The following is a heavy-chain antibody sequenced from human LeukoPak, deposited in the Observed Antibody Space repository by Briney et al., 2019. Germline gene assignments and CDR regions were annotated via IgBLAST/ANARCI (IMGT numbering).Heavy chain of an antibody. V-gene: IGHV1-18*01. CDR3: ARTPQRPNSSSWYSAFDY. D-gene: IGHD6-13*01. J-gene: IGHJ4*02. Sequence: ASVKVSCKASGYTFSNYGFTWARQAPGQGLEWMGWISAYNGNTNYAQKLQGRVTMTTDTSTSTAYMELRSLRSDDTAVYYCARTPQRPNSSSWYSAFDYWGQGTLVTVSS. CDR2: ISAYNGNT. CDR1: GYTFSNYG.